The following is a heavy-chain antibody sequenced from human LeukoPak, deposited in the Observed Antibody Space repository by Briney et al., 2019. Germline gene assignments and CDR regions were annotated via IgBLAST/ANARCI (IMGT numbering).Heavy chain of an antibody. CDR3: SRSSEGRYYYDSSGFSYYYYYMDV. CDR2: IYYSGST. CDR1: GGSISSYY. V-gene: IGHV4-59*01. Sequence: SETLSLTCTVSGGSISSYYWSWIRQPPGKGLEWIGYIYYSGSTYYNPSLRSRVTISVDTSKNQFSLKLSSVTAADTAVYYCSRSSEGRYYYDSSGFSYYYYYMDVWGKGTTVTISS. D-gene: IGHD3-22*01. J-gene: IGHJ6*03.